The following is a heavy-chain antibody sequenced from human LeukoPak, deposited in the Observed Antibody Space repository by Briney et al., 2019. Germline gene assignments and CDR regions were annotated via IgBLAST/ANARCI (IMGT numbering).Heavy chain of an antibody. CDR2: IKQDGSEK. D-gene: IGHD5-12*01. CDR3: ARDTSGYDYVDY. Sequence: GGSLRLSCAASGFTLSSYWMSWVRQAPGKGLEWVANIKQDGSEKYYVDSVKGRFTISRDNAKNSLYLQMNSLRAEDTAVYYCARDTSGYDYVDYWGQGTLVTVSS. V-gene: IGHV3-7*01. CDR1: GFTLSSYW. J-gene: IGHJ4*02.